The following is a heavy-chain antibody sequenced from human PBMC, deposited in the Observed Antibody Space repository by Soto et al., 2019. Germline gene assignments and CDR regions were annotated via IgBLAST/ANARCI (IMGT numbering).Heavy chain of an antibody. Sequence: GGSLRLSCAASGFTFSSYWMHWVRQAPGKGLVWVSRINSDGSSTSYADSVKGRFTISRDNAKNTLYLQMNSLRAEDTAVYYCARVHPGRWLQLGYWHFDLWGRGTLVTVSS. CDR1: GFTFSSYW. D-gene: IGHD5-12*01. CDR3: ARVHPGRWLQLGYWHFDL. J-gene: IGHJ2*01. CDR2: INSDGSST. V-gene: IGHV3-74*01.